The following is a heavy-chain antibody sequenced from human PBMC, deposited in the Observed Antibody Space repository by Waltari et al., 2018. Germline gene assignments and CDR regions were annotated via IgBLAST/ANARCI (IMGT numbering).Heavy chain of an antibody. Sequence: EVHLVESGGGLVKPGGSLRLSCEASGFSFSTYASSWVRQTPGKALEWLASIGSGGSYIYYADSMRGRFVISRDDATNSLYLHIHSLRAEDTAMYYCAREGQQLARYLDSWGQGTLVTVSS. CDR2: IGSGGSYI. D-gene: IGHD6-13*01. CDR1: GFSFSTYA. CDR3: AREGQQLARYLDS. V-gene: IGHV3-21*01. J-gene: IGHJ4*02.